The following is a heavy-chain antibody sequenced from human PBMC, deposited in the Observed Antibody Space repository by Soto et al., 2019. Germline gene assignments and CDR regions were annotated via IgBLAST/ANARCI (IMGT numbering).Heavy chain of an antibody. CDR3: ARDARSDYGDYSFDY. CDR1: GFTFSSYS. D-gene: IGHD4-17*01. J-gene: IGHJ4*02. V-gene: IGHV3-21*01. Sequence: GGSLRLSCAASGFTFSSYSMNWVRQAPGKGLEWVSSISSSSSYIYYADSVKGRFTISRDNAKNSLYLQMNSLRAEDTAVYYCARDARSDYGDYSFDYWGQGTLVTVSP. CDR2: ISSSSSYI.